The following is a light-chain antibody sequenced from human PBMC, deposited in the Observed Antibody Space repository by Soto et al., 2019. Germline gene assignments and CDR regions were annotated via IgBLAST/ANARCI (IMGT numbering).Light chain of an antibody. CDR2: GAS. V-gene: IGKV3-20*01. Sequence: ESVLTQSPGTLSLSPGERATLSCRASQSVSSNYLAWCQQKPGQAPRLLIYGASTRATGIPARFSGSGSGTDFTLTISRLEPEDSAVYYCQQYGSSPTWTFGQGTKVDIK. J-gene: IGKJ1*01. CDR3: QQYGSSPTWT. CDR1: QSVSSNY.